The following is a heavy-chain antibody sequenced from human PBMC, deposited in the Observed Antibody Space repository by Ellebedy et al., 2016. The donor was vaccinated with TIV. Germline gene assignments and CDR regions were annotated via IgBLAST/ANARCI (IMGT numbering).Heavy chain of an antibody. V-gene: IGHV1-18*01. D-gene: IGHD6-13*01. CDR2: VSVESGDT. CDR1: DYNFTPYF. Sequence: AASVKVSCKASDYNFTPYFITWVRQAPGQGLEWMGWVSVESGDTNYAQSLQDRVTLTIDTSTSTAYMELRSLRVDDTAVYYCARDRGGSSWFYEYWGQGTLVTVSS. CDR3: ARDRGGSSWFYEY. J-gene: IGHJ4*02.